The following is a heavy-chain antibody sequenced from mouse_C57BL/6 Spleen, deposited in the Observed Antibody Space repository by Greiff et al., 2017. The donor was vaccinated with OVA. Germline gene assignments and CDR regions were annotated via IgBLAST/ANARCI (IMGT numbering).Heavy chain of an antibody. J-gene: IGHJ4*01. Sequence: QVQLQQSGAELARPGASVKMSCKASGYTFTSYTMHWVKQRPGQGLEWIGYINPSSGYTKYNQKFKDKATLTADKSSSTAYMQLSSLTSEDSAVYYCARSRGDYAMDYWGQGTSVTVSS. CDR2: INPSSGYT. CDR3: ARSRGDYAMDY. V-gene: IGHV1-4*01. CDR1: GYTFTSYT.